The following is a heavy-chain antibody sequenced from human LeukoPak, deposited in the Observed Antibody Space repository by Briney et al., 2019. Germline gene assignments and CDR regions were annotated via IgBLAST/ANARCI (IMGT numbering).Heavy chain of an antibody. CDR1: GGSMSSYY. D-gene: IGHD3-22*01. V-gene: IGHV4-59*01. CDR2: IYYSGST. Sequence: SETLSLTCTVSGGSMSSYYWSWIRQPPGKGLEWLGYIYYSGSTNYNPSLKSRVTISVDTSRNQFSLKLSSVTAADTAVYYCARDQYYDSSGSYFDYWGQGTLVTVSS. CDR3: ARDQYYDSSGSYFDY. J-gene: IGHJ4*02.